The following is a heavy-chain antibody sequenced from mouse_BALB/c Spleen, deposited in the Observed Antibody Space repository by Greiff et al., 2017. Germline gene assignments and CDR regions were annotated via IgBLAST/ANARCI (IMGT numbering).Heavy chain of an antibody. V-gene: IGHV1S81*02. J-gene: IGHJ1*01. D-gene: IGHD2-4*01. CDR2: INPSNGRT. CDR1: GYTFTSYW. CDR3: ARLITTYFDV. Sequence: QVQLQQPGAELVKPGASVKLSCKASGYTFTSYWMHWVKQRPGQGLEWIGEINPSNGRTNYNEKFKSKATLTVDKSSSTAYIQLSSLTSEDSAVYYCARLITTYFDVWGAGTTVTVSS.